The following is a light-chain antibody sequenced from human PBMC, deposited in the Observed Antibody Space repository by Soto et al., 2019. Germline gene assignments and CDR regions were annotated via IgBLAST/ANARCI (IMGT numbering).Light chain of an antibody. CDR2: GAS. J-gene: IGKJ1*01. V-gene: IGKV3-15*01. CDR3: QQYNNWWT. CDR1: QSVDSN. Sequence: EILVTRSPATLSFWRLEIATLSCRASQSVDSNLAWYQQKPGQAPRLLIYGASTRATGISARFSGSGSGTEFTLTISSLQSEDFGVYYCQQYNNWWTFGQGTKVDIK.